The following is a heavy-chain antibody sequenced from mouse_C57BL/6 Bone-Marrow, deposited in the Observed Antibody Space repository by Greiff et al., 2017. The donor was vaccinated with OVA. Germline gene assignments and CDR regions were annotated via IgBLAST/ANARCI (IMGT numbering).Heavy chain of an antibody. J-gene: IGHJ3*01. Sequence: VQRVESGAELVRPGASVKLSCKASGYTFTSYTMHWVKQRPGQGLEWIGYINPSSGYTKYNQKFKDKATLTADKSSSTAYMQLSSLTTVASAVYYCATRPTAQATWFDYWGQGTLVTVSA. CDR1: GYTFTSYT. CDR2: INPSSGYT. V-gene: IGHV1-4*01. D-gene: IGHD3-2*02. CDR3: ATRPTAQATWFDY.